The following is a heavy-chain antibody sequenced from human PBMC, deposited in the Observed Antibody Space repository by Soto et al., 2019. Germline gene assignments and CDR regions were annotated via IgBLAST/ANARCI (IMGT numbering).Heavy chain of an antibody. V-gene: IGHV3-15*07. CDR1: GFTFSNAW. Sequence: GGSMRLSCAASGFTFSNAWINWVRQAPGKGLEWVGRIKSKTDGGTTDYAAPVKGRSTISRDDSKNTLYLQMNSLKTEDTAVYYCTTERPYDFWSGYYYYYYYMDVWGKGTTVTVSS. CDR3: TTERPYDFWSGYYYYYYYMDV. CDR2: IKSKTDGGTT. D-gene: IGHD3-3*01. J-gene: IGHJ6*03.